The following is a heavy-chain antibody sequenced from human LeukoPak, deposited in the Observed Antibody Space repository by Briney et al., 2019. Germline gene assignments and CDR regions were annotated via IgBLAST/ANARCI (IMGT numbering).Heavy chain of an antibody. CDR3: VPLNWNPPGDFDR. J-gene: IGHJ4*02. Sequence: GGSLRLSCAASGFTFSSYWMSWVRQAPGKGLEWVANIKQDGSEKYYVDSVKGRFTISRDNAKNSLYLQMNSLRVEDTAVYYCVPLNWNPPGDFDRWGRGTLVTVSS. CDR2: IKQDGSEK. V-gene: IGHV3-7*01. CDR1: GFTFSSYW. D-gene: IGHD1-20*01.